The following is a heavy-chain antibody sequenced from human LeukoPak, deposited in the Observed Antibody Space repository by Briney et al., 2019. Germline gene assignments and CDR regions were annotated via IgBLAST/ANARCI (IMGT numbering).Heavy chain of an antibody. Sequence: PGGSLRLSCAASGFTFSGYAMSWVRQAPGKGLEWVSAISGSGNSTYYADSVKGRFTISRDNSKNTLYLQMNSLRAEDTAVYYCAKGGRYGSGSSKIDYWGQGTLVTVSS. CDR3: AKGGRYGSGSSKIDY. CDR2: ISGSGNST. CDR1: GFTFSGYA. D-gene: IGHD3-10*01. V-gene: IGHV3-23*01. J-gene: IGHJ4*02.